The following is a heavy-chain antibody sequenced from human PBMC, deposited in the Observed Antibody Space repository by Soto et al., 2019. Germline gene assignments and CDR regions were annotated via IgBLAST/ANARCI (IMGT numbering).Heavy chain of an antibody. CDR2: INRDGSST. V-gene: IGHV3-74*03. CDR1: GFTFGSSW. J-gene: IGHJ3*02. D-gene: IGHD3-10*01. Sequence: GGSLRLSWAASGFTFGSSWMHWVRQAPGKGLVWVSRINRDGSSTKYADSVKGRFTISRDNAKNTLHLQMDSLRAEDTALYYCARTFIIYYDWGSYFRDAFDIWGLEKMVSVSS. CDR3: ARTFIIYYDWGSYFRDAFDI.